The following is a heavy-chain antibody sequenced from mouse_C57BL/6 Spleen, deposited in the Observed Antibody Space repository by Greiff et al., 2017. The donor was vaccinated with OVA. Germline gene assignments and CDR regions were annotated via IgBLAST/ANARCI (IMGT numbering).Heavy chain of an antibody. CDR1: GYSFTGYY. Sequence: VQLKQSGPELVKPGASVKISCKASGYSFTGYYMNWVKQSPEKSLEWIGEINPSTGGTTYNQKFKAKATLTVDKSSSTAYMQLKSLTSEDSAVYYCARSQPNDYWGQGTTLTVSS. CDR3: ARSQPNDY. D-gene: IGHD3-1*01. CDR2: INPSTGGT. V-gene: IGHV1-42*01. J-gene: IGHJ2*01.